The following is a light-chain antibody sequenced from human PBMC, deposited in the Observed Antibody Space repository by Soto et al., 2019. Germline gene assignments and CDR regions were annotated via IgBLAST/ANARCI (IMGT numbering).Light chain of an antibody. V-gene: IGKV3-15*01. J-gene: IGKJ5*01. CDR3: QQYSNWPPAIT. CDR1: QTISTN. CDR2: GSS. Sequence: EIVLTQSPGTLSLSQGERATLSCRAIQTISTNLAWFQRKPGQPPRLLIYGSSTRATGVPDRFSGSGSGTEFTLIISSLQSEDVALYYCQQYSNWPPAITFGHGTRLEIK.